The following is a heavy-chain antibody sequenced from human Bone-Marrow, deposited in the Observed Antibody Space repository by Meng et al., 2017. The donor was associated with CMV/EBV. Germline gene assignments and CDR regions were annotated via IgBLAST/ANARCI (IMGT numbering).Heavy chain of an antibody. J-gene: IGHJ6*02. V-gene: IGHV1-8*01. CDR1: GYTFTSYD. D-gene: IGHD2-8*02. Sequence: ASVKVSCKASGYTFTSYDINWVRQATGQGLEWMGWMNPNSGNTGYAQNFQDRVTMTTDTSTSTVFMELRSLRSDDTAVYYCARGVSTIILVPEYGLDVWGQGTTVTVSS. CDR3: ARGVSTIILVPEYGLDV. CDR2: MNPNSGNT.